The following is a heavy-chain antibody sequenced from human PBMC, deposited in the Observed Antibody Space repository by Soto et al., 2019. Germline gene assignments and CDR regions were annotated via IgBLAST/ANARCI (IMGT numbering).Heavy chain of an antibody. D-gene: IGHD6-19*01. Sequence: ASVKVSCKASGGTFSSYAISWVRQAPGQGLEWMGGIIPIFGTANYAQKFQGRVTITADESTSTAYMELSSLRSEDTAVYYCARDRASSGRLFGMDVWGQGTTVTVSS. CDR3: ARDRASSGRLFGMDV. CDR1: GGTFSSYA. V-gene: IGHV1-69*13. J-gene: IGHJ6*02. CDR2: IIPIFGTA.